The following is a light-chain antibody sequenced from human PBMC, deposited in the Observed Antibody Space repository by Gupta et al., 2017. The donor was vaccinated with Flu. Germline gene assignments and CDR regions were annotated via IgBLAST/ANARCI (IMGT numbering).Light chain of an antibody. CDR1: QSVSSY. V-gene: IGKV3-11*01. CDR3: QQRSNWTNLFT. Sequence: EIVLTQSPATLSLSPGERATLSCRASQSVSSYLAWYQQTPGQAPRLLIYDASNRATGVTARLGGSGGGTDCTHTISSREPEESADYDGQQRSNWTNLFTFGQGTKVEIK. J-gene: IGKJ3*01. CDR2: DAS.